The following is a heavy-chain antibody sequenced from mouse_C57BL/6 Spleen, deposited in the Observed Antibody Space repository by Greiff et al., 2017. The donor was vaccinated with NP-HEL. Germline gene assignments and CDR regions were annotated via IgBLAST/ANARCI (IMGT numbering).Heavy chain of an antibody. CDR1: GYTFTDYE. CDR3: TRQGYY. CDR2: IDPETGGT. J-gene: IGHJ2*01. Sequence: VQLQQSGAELVRPGASVTLSCKASGYTFTDYEMHWVKQTPVHGLEWIGAIDPETGGTAYNQKFKGKAILTADKSSSTAYRELRSLTSEDSAVYYCTRQGYYWGQGTTLTVSS. V-gene: IGHV1-15*01.